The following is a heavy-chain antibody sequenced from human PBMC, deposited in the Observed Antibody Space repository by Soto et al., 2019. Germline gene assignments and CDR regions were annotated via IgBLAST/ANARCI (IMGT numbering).Heavy chain of an antibody. V-gene: IGHV1-18*04. CDR3: ARELQFSDVGWFDP. Sequence: ASVKVSCKASGYTFTSYGISWVRQAPGQGLEWMGWISAYNGNTNYAQKLQGRATMTTDTSTSTAYMELRSLRSDDTAVYYCARELQFSDVGWFDPWGQGTLVTVS. CDR2: ISAYNGNT. CDR1: GYTFTSYG. D-gene: IGHD1-26*01. J-gene: IGHJ5*02.